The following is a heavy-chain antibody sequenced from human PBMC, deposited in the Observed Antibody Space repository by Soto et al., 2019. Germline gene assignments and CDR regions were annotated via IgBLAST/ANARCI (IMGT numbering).Heavy chain of an antibody. J-gene: IGHJ6*02. V-gene: IGHV3-23*01. CDR3: ARESPRGRWLHLWRGNYYGMDV. CDR2: ISGSGGST. Sequence: EVQLLESGGGLVQPGGSLRLSCAASGFTFSSYAMSWVRQAPGKGLEWVSAISGSGGSTYYADSVKGRFTISRDNSKNTLYMQMNSLRAEDTAVYYCARESPRGRWLHLWRGNYYGMDVWGQGTTVTVSS. CDR1: GFTFSSYA. D-gene: IGHD3-3*02.